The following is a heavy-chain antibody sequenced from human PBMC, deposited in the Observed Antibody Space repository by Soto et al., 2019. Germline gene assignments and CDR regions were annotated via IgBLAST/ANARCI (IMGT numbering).Heavy chain of an antibody. CDR3: AKAFTYYDILTGYYIFDY. Sequence: EGSLRLSCAASGFTFSSYAMSWVRQAPGKGLEWVSAISGSGGSTYYADSVKGRFTISRDNSKNTLYLQMNSLRAEDTAVYYCAKAFTYYDILTGYYIFDYWGQGTLVTVSS. CDR1: GFTFSSYA. CDR2: ISGSGGST. V-gene: IGHV3-23*01. J-gene: IGHJ4*02. D-gene: IGHD3-9*01.